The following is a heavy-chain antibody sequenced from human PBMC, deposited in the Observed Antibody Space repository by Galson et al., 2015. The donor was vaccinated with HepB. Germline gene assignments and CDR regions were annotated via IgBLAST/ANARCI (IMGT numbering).Heavy chain of an antibody. CDR1: GYSFTTYG. CDR2: ISAHNGNT. D-gene: IGHD3-10*01. J-gene: IGHJ4*02. Sequence: SVKVSCKASGYSFTTYGISWVRQAPGQGLEWMGWISAHNGNTKYAQKLQGRVSMTTDTSTSTAYMELRSLRSDDTAVYFCARGSLLWFGELFFWAQETLVTVSS. V-gene: IGHV1-18*01. CDR3: ARGSLLWFGELFF.